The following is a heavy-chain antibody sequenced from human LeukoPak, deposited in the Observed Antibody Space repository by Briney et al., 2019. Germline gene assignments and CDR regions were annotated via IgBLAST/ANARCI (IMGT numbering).Heavy chain of an antibody. J-gene: IGHJ3*02. CDR2: IYTSGST. D-gene: IGHD3-22*01. CDR3: ARLYYDSSGYHLDAFDI. CDR1: GGSISSYY. Sequence: SETLSLTCTVSGGSISSYYWSWIRQPPGKGLEWIGYIYTSGSTNYNPSLKSRVTISVDTSKNQFSLKLSSVTAADTAVYYCARLYYDSSGYHLDAFDIWGQGTVVTVSS. V-gene: IGHV4-4*09.